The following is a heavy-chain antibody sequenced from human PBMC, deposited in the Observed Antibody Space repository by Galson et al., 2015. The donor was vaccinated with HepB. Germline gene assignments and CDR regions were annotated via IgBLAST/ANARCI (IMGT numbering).Heavy chain of an antibody. CDR2: INPSGGST. V-gene: IGHV1-46*03. CDR3: ARDPITIFGVVPDYYYYMDV. J-gene: IGHJ6*03. CDR1: GYTFTSYY. Sequence: SVKVSCKASGYTFTSYYMHWVRQAPGQGLEWMGIINPSGGSTSYAQKFQGRVTMTRDTSTSTVYMELSSLRSEDTAVYYCARDPITIFGVVPDYYYYMDVWGKGTTVTVSS. D-gene: IGHD3-3*01.